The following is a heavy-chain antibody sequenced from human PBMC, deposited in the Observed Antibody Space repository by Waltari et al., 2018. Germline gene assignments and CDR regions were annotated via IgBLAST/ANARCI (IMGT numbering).Heavy chain of an antibody. CDR3: ARDRRDIVVVPAAIPEYYFDY. Sequence: QLQLQESGPGLVKPSETLSLTCTVSGGSISSSSYYWGWIRQPPGKGLGWIGSIYYSGSTYYNPSLKSRVTISVDTSKNQFSLKLSSVTAADTAVYYCARDRRDIVVVPAAIPEYYFDYWGQGTLVTVSS. V-gene: IGHV4-39*07. CDR1: GGSISSSSYY. CDR2: IYYSGST. D-gene: IGHD2-2*02. J-gene: IGHJ4*02.